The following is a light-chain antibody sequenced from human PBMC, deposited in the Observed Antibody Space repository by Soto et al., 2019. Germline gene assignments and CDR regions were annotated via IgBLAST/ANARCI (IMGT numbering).Light chain of an antibody. CDR3: RQRNNWPYT. CDR2: DAS. V-gene: IGKV3-11*01. CDR1: QSVSSY. J-gene: IGKJ2*01. Sequence: EIVLTQSPATLSLSPGERATLSCTASQSVSSYLAWYQQKPGQAPRLLIYDASNRATGIPARFSGSGSGTDFTLTISSLEPEDFAVYYCRQRNNWPYTFGQGTKLEIK.